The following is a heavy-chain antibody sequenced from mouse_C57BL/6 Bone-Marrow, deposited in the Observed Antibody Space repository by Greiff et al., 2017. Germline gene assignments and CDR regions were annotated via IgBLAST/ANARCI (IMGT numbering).Heavy chain of an antibody. Sequence: VQLQQSGAELVRPGASVKLSCTASGFNIKDDYMHWVKQRPEQGLEWIGWIDPENGDTEYASKFQGKATITADTSSNTAYLQLSSLTSEDTAVYYCTTNYGSSYEDYWCQGTTLTVSS. D-gene: IGHD1-1*01. CDR3: TTNYGSSYEDY. CDR2: IDPENGDT. V-gene: IGHV14-4*01. J-gene: IGHJ2*01. CDR1: GFNIKDDY.